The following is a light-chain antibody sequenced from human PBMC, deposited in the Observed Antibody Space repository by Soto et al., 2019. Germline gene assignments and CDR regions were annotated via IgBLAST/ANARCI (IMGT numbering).Light chain of an antibody. CDR1: SSDVGSYNL. CDR2: EGN. CDR3: CSYAGTNTVV. Sequence: QSVLTQPASVSGSPGQSITISCTGTSSDVGSYNLVSWYQQHPSKAPKLMIYEGNKRPSGVSNRFSGSKSANTASLTISGLQTEDEADYYCCSYAGTNTVVFGTGTKLTVL. V-gene: IGLV2-23*01. J-gene: IGLJ1*01.